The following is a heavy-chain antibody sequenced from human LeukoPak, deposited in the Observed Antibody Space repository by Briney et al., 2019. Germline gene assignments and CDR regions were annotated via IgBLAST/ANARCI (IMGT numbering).Heavy chain of an antibody. Sequence: SSETLSLTCAVSGGSLSDFYWTWFRQFPGKGLEWIGAVHRSGTTNYNPSLKSQLTMSVDTSKNQSFLNLTSVTAADTAVYYCASPSGYYSYASFDIWGQGTVVTVSS. V-gene: IGHV4-34*10. CDR3: ASPSGYYSYASFDI. CDR1: GGSLSDFY. J-gene: IGHJ3*02. CDR2: VHRSGTT. D-gene: IGHD3-22*01.